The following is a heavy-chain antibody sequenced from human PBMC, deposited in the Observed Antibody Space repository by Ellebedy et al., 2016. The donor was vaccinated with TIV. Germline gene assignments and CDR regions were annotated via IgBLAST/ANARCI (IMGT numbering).Heavy chain of an antibody. Sequence: SETLSLXXTVSGGSISSYYWSWIRQPAGKGLEWIGRIYTSGSTNYNPSLKSRVTMSVDTSKNQFSLKLSSVTAADTAVYYCARSYSSGSYWYFDYWGQGTPVTASS. CDR1: GGSISSYY. D-gene: IGHD6-19*01. V-gene: IGHV4-4*07. CDR2: IYTSGST. CDR3: ARSYSSGSYWYFDY. J-gene: IGHJ4*02.